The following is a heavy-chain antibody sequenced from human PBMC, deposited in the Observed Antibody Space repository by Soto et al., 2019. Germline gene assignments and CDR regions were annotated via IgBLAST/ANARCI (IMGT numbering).Heavy chain of an antibody. Sequence: EVQLLESGGGLVQPGGSLRLSCVASGFNFNFYALNWVRQAPGKGLEGVSAISGIGSSTFSSDSVKGPFTISRDKPKNTLYLEMNSLRAEDAAVYYCAKDRIQDCTSISCYRGGDSWGQGTLVTVSS. V-gene: IGHV3-23*01. J-gene: IGHJ4*02. D-gene: IGHD3-3*02. CDR1: GFNFNFYA. CDR2: ISGIGSST. CDR3: AKDRIQDCTSISCYRGGDS.